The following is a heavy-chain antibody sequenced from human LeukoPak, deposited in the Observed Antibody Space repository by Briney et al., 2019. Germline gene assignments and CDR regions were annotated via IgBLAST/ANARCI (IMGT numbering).Heavy chain of an antibody. D-gene: IGHD6-13*01. CDR2: IYYSGST. J-gene: IGHJ6*02. V-gene: IGHV4-59*01. Sequence: PSQTLSLTCTVSGGSISSYYWSWIRQPPGKGLEWIGYIYYSGSTNYNPSLKSRVTISVDTSKNQFSLKLSSVTAADTAVYYCARAIAAAGWYYYYGMDVWGQGTTVTVSS. CDR1: GGSISSYY. CDR3: ARAIAAAGWYYYYGMDV.